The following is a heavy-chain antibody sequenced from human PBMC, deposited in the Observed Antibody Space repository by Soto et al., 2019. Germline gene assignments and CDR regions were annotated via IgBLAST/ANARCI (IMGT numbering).Heavy chain of an antibody. CDR2: IKQDGSEK. CDR1: GFTFSSYW. V-gene: IGHV3-7*03. J-gene: IGHJ6*03. CDR3: ARELSIWSGYYYYYYYMDV. D-gene: IGHD3-3*01. Sequence: EGSLRLSCAASGFTFSSYWMSWVRQAPGKGLEWVANIKQDGSEKYYVDSVKGRFTISRDNAKNSLYLQMNSLRAEDTAVYYCARELSIWSGYYYYYYYMDVWGKGTTVTVSS.